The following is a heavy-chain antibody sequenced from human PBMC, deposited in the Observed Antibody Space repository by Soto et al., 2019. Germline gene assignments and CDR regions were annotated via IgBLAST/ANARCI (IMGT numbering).Heavy chain of an antibody. D-gene: IGHD2-15*01. CDR2: INHSGST. J-gene: IGHJ4*02. Sequence: PSETLSLTCAVYGGSFSGYYWSWIRRPPGKGLEWIGEINHSGSTNYNPSLKSRVTISVDTSKNQFSLKLSSVTAADTAVYYCARGGYCSGGSCYWIYFDYWGQGTLVTVSS. V-gene: IGHV4-34*01. CDR1: GGSFSGYY. CDR3: ARGGYCSGGSCYWIYFDY.